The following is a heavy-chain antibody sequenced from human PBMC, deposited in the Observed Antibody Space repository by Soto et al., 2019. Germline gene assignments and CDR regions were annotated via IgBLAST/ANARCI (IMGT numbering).Heavy chain of an antibody. CDR2: ISAYNGNT. V-gene: IGHV1-18*01. CDR3: ARRKFEDLDAFDI. J-gene: IGHJ3*02. Sequence: GASVKVSCKASGGTFSSYAISWVRQAPGQGLEWMGWISAYNGNTNYAQKLQGRVTMTTDTSTSTAYMELRSLRSDDTAVYYRARRKFEDLDAFDIWGQGTMVTVSS. D-gene: IGHD3-10*01. CDR1: GGTFSSYA.